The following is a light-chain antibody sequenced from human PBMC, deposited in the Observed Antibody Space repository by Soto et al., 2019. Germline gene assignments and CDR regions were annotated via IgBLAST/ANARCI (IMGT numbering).Light chain of an antibody. CDR2: DAS. V-gene: IGKV3-11*01. CDR1: QSVSIY. CDR3: QQYGSSPLLT. J-gene: IGKJ4*01. Sequence: ETVLTQSPATLSLSPGERATLSCRASQSVSIYVAWYQQKPGQAPRLLIYDASKRATGIPARFIGGGSGTDFTLTISSLEPEDFAVYYCQQYGSSPLLTFGGGTKVEIK.